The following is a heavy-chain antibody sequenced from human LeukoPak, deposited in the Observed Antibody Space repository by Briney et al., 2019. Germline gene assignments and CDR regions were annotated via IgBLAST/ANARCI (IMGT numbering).Heavy chain of an antibody. D-gene: IGHD3-22*01. J-gene: IGHJ4*02. Sequence: PSETLSLTCTVSGGSISSYYWNWIRQPPGKGLEWIGYIYYSGSTNYNPSLKSRVTISVDTSKNQFSLKLSSVTAADTAVYYCARVREYYDSSGYYFYYFDYWGQGTLVTVSS. CDR3: ARVREYYDSSGYYFYYFDY. V-gene: IGHV4-59*01. CDR2: IYYSGST. CDR1: GGSISSYY.